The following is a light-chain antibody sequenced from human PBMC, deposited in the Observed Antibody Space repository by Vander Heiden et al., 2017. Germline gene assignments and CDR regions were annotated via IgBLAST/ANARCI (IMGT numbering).Light chain of an antibody. Sequence: EIVLTQSPGTLSLSPGERATPSCTASHSVSSSYLAWYQQKPGQAPRLLIYGASSRATGIPDRVSGSGSGTDFTLTISRLEPEDFAVYYCQQYGSSLIFTFGPGTKVDIK. CDR1: HSVSSSY. CDR2: GAS. CDR3: QQYGSSLIFT. V-gene: IGKV3-20*01. J-gene: IGKJ3*01.